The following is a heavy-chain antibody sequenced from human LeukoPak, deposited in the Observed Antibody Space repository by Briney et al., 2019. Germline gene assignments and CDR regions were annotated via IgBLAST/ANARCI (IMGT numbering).Heavy chain of an antibody. V-gene: IGHV3-9*01. D-gene: IGHD6-13*01. CDR2: ISWNSGSI. CDR3: AKERIAAAGKFDY. CDR1: GFTFDDYA. Sequence: GGSLRLSCAASGFTFDDYAMHWVRQAPGKGLEWVSGISWNSGSIGYADSVKGRFTISRDNAKNSLYLQMNGLRAEDTALYYCAKERIAAAGKFDYWGQGTLVTVSS. J-gene: IGHJ4*02.